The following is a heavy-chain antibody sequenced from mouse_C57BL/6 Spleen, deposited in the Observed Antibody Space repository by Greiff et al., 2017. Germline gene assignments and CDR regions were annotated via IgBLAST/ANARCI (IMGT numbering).Heavy chain of an antibody. J-gene: IGHJ3*01. D-gene: IGHD2-2*01. CDR1: GYAFSSSW. CDR2: IYPGDGDT. CDR3: ARACGYDVGCAY. Sequence: QVQLQQSGPELVKPGASVKISCKASGYAFSSSWMNWVKQRPGKGLEWIGRIYPGDGDTNYNGKFKGKATLTADKSSSTAYMQLSSLTSEDSAVYFCARACGYDVGCAYGGQGTLVTVSA. V-gene: IGHV1-82*01.